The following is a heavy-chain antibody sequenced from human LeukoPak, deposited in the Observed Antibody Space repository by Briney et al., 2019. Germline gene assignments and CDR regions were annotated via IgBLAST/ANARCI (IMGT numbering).Heavy chain of an antibody. CDR3: ARGSSTSWPYNWFDP. V-gene: IGHV3-9*01. CDR2: ISWNSGSI. Sequence: GGSLRLSCAASVFTFYDYAMHWVRQAPGKGLEWVSGISWNSGSIGYADSVKGRFTISRDNAKNSLYLQMNSLRAEDTALYYCARGSSTSWPYNWFDPWGQGTLVTVSS. CDR1: VFTFYDYA. J-gene: IGHJ5*02. D-gene: IGHD2-2*01.